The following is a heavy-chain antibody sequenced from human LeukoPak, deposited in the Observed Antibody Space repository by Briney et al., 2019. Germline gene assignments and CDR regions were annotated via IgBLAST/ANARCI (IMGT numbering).Heavy chain of an antibody. CDR2: IYYSGST. V-gene: IGHV4-59*01. CDR3: ARDAGRDGYNPLDY. J-gene: IGHJ4*02. Sequence: TPSETLSLTCTVSGGSISSYYWSWIRQPPGKGLEWIGYIYYSGSTNYNPSLKSRVTISVDTSKNQFSLKLNSVTAADTAVYYCARDAGRDGYNPLDYWGQGTLVTVSS. CDR1: GGSISSYY. D-gene: IGHD5-24*01.